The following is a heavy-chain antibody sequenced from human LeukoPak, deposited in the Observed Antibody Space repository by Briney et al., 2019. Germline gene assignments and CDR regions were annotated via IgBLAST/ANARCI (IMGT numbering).Heavy chain of an antibody. CDR1: GYTFTGYY. D-gene: IGHD3-22*01. CDR3: ARNFYFDSSDYYHY. CDR2: INPNSGGT. Sequence: ASVKVSCKASGYTFTGYYMHWVRQAPGQGLEWMGWINPNSGGTDYAQKFQGRVTMTRDTSISTAYMELSRLRSDDTAVYYCARNFYFDSSDYYHYWGQGTLVTVSS. J-gene: IGHJ4*02. V-gene: IGHV1-2*02.